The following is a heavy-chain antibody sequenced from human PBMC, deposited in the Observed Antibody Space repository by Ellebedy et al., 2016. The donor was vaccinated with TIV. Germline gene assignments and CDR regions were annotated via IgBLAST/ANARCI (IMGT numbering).Heavy chain of an antibody. D-gene: IGHD3-22*01. J-gene: IGHJ4*02. CDR3: ATDPPYDSSGYNLRY. Sequence: ASVKVSXKVSGYILTELSMHWVRQAPGKGLEWLGGSDPADGERIDAQKFQGRVTMTEDISTNTAYMELNSLRSEDTAVYFCATDPPYDSSGYNLRYWGQGTLVSVSP. CDR2: SDPADGER. CDR1: GYILTELS. V-gene: IGHV1-24*01.